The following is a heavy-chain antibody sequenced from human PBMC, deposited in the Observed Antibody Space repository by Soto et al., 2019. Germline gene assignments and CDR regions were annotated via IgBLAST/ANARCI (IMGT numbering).Heavy chain of an antibody. CDR1: GGSFSGYY. Sequence: SETLSLTCAVYGGSFSGYYWSWIRQPPGKGLEWIGEINHSGSTNYNPSLKSRVTISVDTSKNQFSLKLSSVTAADTAVYYCARENYGGNSGGLDYWGQGTLVTVSS. V-gene: IGHV4-34*01. J-gene: IGHJ4*02. D-gene: IGHD4-17*01. CDR3: ARENYGGNSGGLDY. CDR2: INHSGST.